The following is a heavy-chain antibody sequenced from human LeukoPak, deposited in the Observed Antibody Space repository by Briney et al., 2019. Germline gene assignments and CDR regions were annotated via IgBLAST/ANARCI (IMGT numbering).Heavy chain of an antibody. CDR2: FGTKDGET. Sequence: ASVKVSCKVSGYTLTELSMQWVRQAPGKGLEWMGGFGTKDGETIYAEKFQGRVTITADESTSTAYMELSSLRSEDTAVYYCARGGMTTVTNWFDPWGQGTLVTVSS. D-gene: IGHD4-17*01. V-gene: IGHV1-24*01. J-gene: IGHJ5*02. CDR3: ARGGMTTVTNWFDP. CDR1: GYTLTELS.